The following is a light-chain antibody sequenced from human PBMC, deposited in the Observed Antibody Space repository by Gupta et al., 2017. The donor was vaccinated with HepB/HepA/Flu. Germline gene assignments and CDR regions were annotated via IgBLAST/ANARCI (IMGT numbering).Light chain of an antibody. CDR1: QSVSSN. CDR2: GAS. Sequence: EIVMTQSPATLSVSPGERATLSCRASQSVSSNLAWYQQKPGQAPRLLIYGASTRATGIPARFSGSGSGTEFTLTISSRQSEDFAVYYCQQYNNWHSLTFGAGTKVEIK. J-gene: IGKJ4*01. V-gene: IGKV3-15*01. CDR3: QQYNNWHSLT.